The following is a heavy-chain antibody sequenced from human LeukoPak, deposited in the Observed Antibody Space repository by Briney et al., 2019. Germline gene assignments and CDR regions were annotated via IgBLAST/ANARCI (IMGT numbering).Heavy chain of an antibody. V-gene: IGHV1-69*05. D-gene: IGHD6-19*01. Sequence: SVKVSCKASGYTFTSYYMHWVRQAPGQGLEWMGRIIPIFGTANYAQKFQGRVTITTDESTSTAYMELSSLRSEDTAVYYCALASDSIAVAGSWFDPWGQGTLVTVSS. CDR1: GYTFTSYY. J-gene: IGHJ5*02. CDR3: ALASDSIAVAGSWFDP. CDR2: IIPIFGTA.